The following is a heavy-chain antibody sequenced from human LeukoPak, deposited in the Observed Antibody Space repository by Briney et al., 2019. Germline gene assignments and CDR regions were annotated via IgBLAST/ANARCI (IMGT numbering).Heavy chain of an antibody. CDR3: ARLAVAGPFDY. CDR1: GFTFSSYS. V-gene: IGHV3-21*01. CDR2: ISSSSSYI. D-gene: IGHD6-19*01. J-gene: IGHJ4*02. Sequence: GGSLRLSCSASGFTFSSYSMNWVRQAPGKGLEWVSSISSSSSYIYYADSEKGRFTISRDNAKNSLYLQMNSLRAEDTAVYYCARLAVAGPFDYWGQGTLVTVSS.